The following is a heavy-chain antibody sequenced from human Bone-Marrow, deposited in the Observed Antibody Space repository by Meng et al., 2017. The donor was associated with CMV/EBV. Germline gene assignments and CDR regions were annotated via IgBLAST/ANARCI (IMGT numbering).Heavy chain of an antibody. CDR3: ARDEIGYCSSTSCYTSIDYYYYGMAV. V-gene: IGHV1-18*01. CDR1: GYTFTSYG. Sequence: ASVKVSCKASGYTFTSYGISWVRQAPGQGLEWMGWISAYNGNTNYAQKLQGRVTMTTDTSTSTAYMELRSLRSDDTAVYYCARDEIGYCSSTSCYTSIDYYYYGMAVWGPGNTVHGAS. CDR2: ISAYNGNT. J-gene: IGHJ6*01. D-gene: IGHD2-2*02.